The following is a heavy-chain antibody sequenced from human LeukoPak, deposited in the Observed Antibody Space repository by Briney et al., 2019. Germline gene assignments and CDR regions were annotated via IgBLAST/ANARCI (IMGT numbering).Heavy chain of an antibody. V-gene: IGHV4-39*01. CDR3: ARLGYCSGGSCHRPPPIDP. D-gene: IGHD2-15*01. CDR1: GGSISSSSYY. Sequence: SETLSLTCTVSGGSISSSSYYWGWIRQPPGKGLEWIGSIYYSGSTYYNPSLKSRVTISVDTSKNQFSLKLSSVTAADTAVYYCARLGYCSGGSCHRPPPIDPWGQGTLVTVSS. CDR2: IYYSGST. J-gene: IGHJ5*02.